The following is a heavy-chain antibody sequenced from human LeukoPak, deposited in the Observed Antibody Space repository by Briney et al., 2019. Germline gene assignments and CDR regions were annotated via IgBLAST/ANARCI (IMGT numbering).Heavy chain of an antibody. J-gene: IGHJ6*04. Sequence: PSETLSLTCTVSGGSISSYYWSRIRQPPGKGLEWIGYIYYSGSTNYNPSLKSRVTISVDTSKNQFSLKLSSVTAADTAVYYCARDGGRRYYGSGSYYNRQYYYYGMDVWGKGTTVTVSS. CDR1: GGSISSYY. D-gene: IGHD3-10*01. CDR2: IYYSGST. CDR3: ARDGGRRYYGSGSYYNRQYYYYGMDV. V-gene: IGHV4-59*01.